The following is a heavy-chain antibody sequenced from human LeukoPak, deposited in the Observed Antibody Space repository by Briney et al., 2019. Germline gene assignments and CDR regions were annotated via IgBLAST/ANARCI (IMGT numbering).Heavy chain of an antibody. D-gene: IGHD6-19*01. J-gene: IGHJ4*02. CDR2: MNPGSGNT. CDR3: ARVPHPGAVAGYFDY. V-gene: IGHV1-8*01. Sequence: ASVKVSCKASGYTFTSYDINWVRQATGQGPEWMGWMNPGSGNTGYAQKFQGRVTMTRDTSTSTVYMELSSLRSEDTAVYYCARVPHPGAVAGYFDYWGQGTLVTVSS. CDR1: GYTFTSYD.